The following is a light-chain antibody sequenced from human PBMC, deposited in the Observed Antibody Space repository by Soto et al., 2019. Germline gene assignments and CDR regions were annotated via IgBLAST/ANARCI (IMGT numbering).Light chain of an antibody. Sequence: DIVMTQSPDSLAVSLGERATINCKSSQSVLYSSNNKNYLVWYQQKPGQPPKLLIYWASTRESGVPDRFSGSGSGTEFTLTISSLQSEDFAVYYCQQYNNWPRTFGQGTKVEIK. CDR1: QSVLYSSNNKNY. CDR2: WAS. V-gene: IGKV4-1*01. CDR3: QQYNNWPRT. J-gene: IGKJ1*01.